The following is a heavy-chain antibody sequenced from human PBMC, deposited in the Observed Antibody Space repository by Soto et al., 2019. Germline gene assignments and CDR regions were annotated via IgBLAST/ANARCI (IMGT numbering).Heavy chain of an antibody. Sequence: VEVSCEACGYTFASYYRHWVRQAPGQGLEWMGIIKPSGGSTSYAQKFQGRVTMTRDTSTSTVYMELNSLRAEDTAVYYCAKDQKYSSSWLRSYYYYGMAVWGQGTTVTVSS. CDR1: GYTFASYY. D-gene: IGHD6-13*01. V-gene: IGHV1-46*01. CDR2: IKPSGGST. CDR3: AKDQKYSSSWLRSYYYYGMAV. J-gene: IGHJ6*02.